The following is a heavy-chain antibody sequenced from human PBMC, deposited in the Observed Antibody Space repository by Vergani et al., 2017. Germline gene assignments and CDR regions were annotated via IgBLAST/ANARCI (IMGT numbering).Heavy chain of an antibody. CDR3: VRGGRGDHGDFWSRLGP. CDR2: ISNDGGNK. V-gene: IGHV3-30*03. CDR1: GFTFSNAW. D-gene: IGHD3-3*01. Sequence: LQLVESGGGLVKPGGSLRLSCAASGFTFSNAWMSWVRQAPGKGLEWVAVISNDGGNKYYADSVKGRFTIYKDNTVDMLSLQMNSLRPDDTAVYYCVRGGRGDHGDFWSRLGPWGQGTRVIVSS. J-gene: IGHJ5*02.